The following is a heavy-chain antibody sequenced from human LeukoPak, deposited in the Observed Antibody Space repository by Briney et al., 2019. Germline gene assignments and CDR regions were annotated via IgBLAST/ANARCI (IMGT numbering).Heavy chain of an antibody. Sequence: SETLSLTCTVSGDSIGLYYWSWIRQPPGKGLEWIGYISYTGSPNYNASLKSRVTISVDTSQNQFSLKLSSVTAADTAVYFCARDGVYGSGSYFGYWGQGTLVTVSS. J-gene: IGHJ4*02. CDR2: ISYTGSP. V-gene: IGHV4-59*01. CDR3: ARDGVYGSGSYFGY. CDR1: GDSIGLYY. D-gene: IGHD3-10*01.